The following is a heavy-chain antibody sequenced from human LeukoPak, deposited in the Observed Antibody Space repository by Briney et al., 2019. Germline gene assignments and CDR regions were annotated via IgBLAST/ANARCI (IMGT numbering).Heavy chain of an antibody. J-gene: IGHJ5*02. Sequence: PSETLSLTCAVYGGSFSGYYWSWLRQPPGKGLEWIGEINHSGSTNYNPSLKSRVTISVDTSKNQFSLKLSSVTAADTAVYYCARGQLGYCSSTSCYGAKNWFDPRGQGTLVTVSS. V-gene: IGHV4-34*01. D-gene: IGHD2-2*01. CDR2: INHSGST. CDR1: GGSFSGYY. CDR3: ARGQLGYCSSTSCYGAKNWFDP.